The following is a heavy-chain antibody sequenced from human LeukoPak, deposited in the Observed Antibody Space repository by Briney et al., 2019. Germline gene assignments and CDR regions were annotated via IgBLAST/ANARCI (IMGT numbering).Heavy chain of an antibody. D-gene: IGHD3-22*01. V-gene: IGHV4-38-2*02. Sequence: PSETLSLTCTVFGSSINSVYSWGWIRQPPGNGLEWIGSIYHNGNTYYNSSLKSRVTISVHTSENQFSLKLSSVTAADTAVYYCASYKTYYDSSGNPFDYWGQGTLVTVSS. CDR2: IYHNGNT. CDR3: ASYKTYYDSSGNPFDY. CDR1: GSSINSVYS. J-gene: IGHJ4*02.